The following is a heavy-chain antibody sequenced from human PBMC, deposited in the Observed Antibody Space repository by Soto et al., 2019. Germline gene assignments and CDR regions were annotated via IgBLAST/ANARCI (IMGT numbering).Heavy chain of an antibody. J-gene: IGHJ6*02. V-gene: IGHV3-74*01. CDR1: GLTFIGYW. Sequence: GSLRLSCAPSGLTFIGYWMHLFRQPPLKWLVWVSRISIDVSNTIYADSVKGRFTISRDNARNTLYLQMNSLRAEDTDVYYCTRANNYGMDVWGQGTTVTVSS. CDR2: ISIDVSNT. CDR3: TRANNYGMDV.